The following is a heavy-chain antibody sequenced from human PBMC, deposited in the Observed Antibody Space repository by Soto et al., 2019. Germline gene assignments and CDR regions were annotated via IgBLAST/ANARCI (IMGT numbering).Heavy chain of an antibody. J-gene: IGHJ4*02. Sequence: EVQLVESGGGLVKPGGSLRLSCAASGFTFSNAWMNWVRPAPGQGLEWVGRIKSKTDGGTADYAAPVKGRFTISRDDSENTLYLQMNSLKTEDTAVYYCTTYPNWNYRYWGQGTLVTVSS. D-gene: IGHD1-7*01. V-gene: IGHV3-15*07. CDR3: TTYPNWNYRY. CDR2: IKSKTDGGTA. CDR1: GFTFSNAW.